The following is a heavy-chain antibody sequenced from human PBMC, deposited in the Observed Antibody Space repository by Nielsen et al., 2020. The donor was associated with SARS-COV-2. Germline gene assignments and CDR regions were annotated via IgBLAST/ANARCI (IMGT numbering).Heavy chain of an antibody. CDR1: GYTFTSFA. V-gene: IGHV1-3*01. J-gene: IGHJ6*02. Sequence: ASVKVSCKTSGYTFTSFAIHWVRQAPGQRLEWMGWINGGNGDTKYSQKFQATLTITRDTSASRVYMELSNLRSEDTAVYYCARDLRTDHGGYYYGMDVWGQGTTITVSS. CDR2: INGGNGDT. D-gene: IGHD1-1*01. CDR3: ARDLRTDHGGYYYGMDV.